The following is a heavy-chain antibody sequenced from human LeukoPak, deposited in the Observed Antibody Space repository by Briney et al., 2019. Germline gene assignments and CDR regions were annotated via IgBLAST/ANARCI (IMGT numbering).Heavy chain of an antibody. CDR1: SGSIRSYY. CDR3: ARHTHYGSGADNWFDP. CDR2: IFYSGTT. Sequence: SETLSLTCNVSSGSIRSYYWSWIRQPPGQGLEWIGSIFYSGTTYYNPSLKSRLTISVDTSKNQFSLKLRSMTAADTAVFYCARHTHYGSGADNWFDPWGQGTLVTVSS. J-gene: IGHJ5*02. V-gene: IGHV4-39*01. D-gene: IGHD3-10*01.